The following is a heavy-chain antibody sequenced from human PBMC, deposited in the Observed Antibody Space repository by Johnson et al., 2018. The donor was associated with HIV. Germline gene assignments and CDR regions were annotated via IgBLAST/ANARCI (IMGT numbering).Heavy chain of an antibody. V-gene: IGHV3-23*04. CDR1: GFIFSSHA. CDR3: AKGIMITFGGVIVKPHAFDI. D-gene: IGHD3-16*02. Sequence: VQLVESGGNLVQPGGSLRLSCAASGFIFSSHAMTWLRQAPGKGLEWVSAISARGGRTFYAASVKGRFTISRDHSKNSLYLQMNSLRTEDTALYYCAKGIMITFGGVIVKPHAFDIWGQGTMVTVSS. CDR2: ISARGGRT. J-gene: IGHJ3*02.